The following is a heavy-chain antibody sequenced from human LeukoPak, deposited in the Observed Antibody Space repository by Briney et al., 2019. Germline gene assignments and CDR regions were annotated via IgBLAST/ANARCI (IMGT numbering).Heavy chain of an antibody. Sequence: GETLRLSCAASGFTFSSYAMSWGRQAPGQGLEWVSSGNYSGSSSSYADSVKGRLPVSRDNPTNTLYLQMNSLRAEDTAVYHCAKEGDGYITWGQGTLVTVSS. J-gene: IGHJ4*02. V-gene: IGHV3-23*01. CDR1: GFTFSSYA. D-gene: IGHD5-24*01. CDR2: GNYSGSSS. CDR3: AKEGDGYIT.